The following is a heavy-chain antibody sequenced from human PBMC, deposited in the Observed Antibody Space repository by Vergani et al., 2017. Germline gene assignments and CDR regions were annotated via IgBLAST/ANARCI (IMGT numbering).Heavy chain of an antibody. CDR1: GFTFSTYA. CDR3: AKDGGGIVLMVDDAFDI. J-gene: IGHJ3*02. Sequence: EVQLLESGGGLVQLGGSLRLSCAASGFTFSTYAMSWVRQAPGKGLEWVSAISGIGGSTDYADSMKGRFTISRDNSKNTLYLQMNSLRAEDTAVYYCAKDGGGIVLMVDDAFDIWGQGTMVTVSS. CDR2: ISGIGGST. V-gene: IGHV3-23*01. D-gene: IGHD2-8*01.